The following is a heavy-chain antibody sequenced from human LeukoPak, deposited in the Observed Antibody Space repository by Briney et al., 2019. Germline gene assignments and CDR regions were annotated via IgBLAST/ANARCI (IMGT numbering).Heavy chain of an antibody. CDR3: VRDWIAIAVAGSSNWFDP. CDR1: GFTFSSYG. Sequence: GGSLRLSCAASGFTFSSYGMHWVRQAPGKGLEWVAVISYDGSNKYYADSVKGRFTISRDNSKNTLYLQMNSLRAEDTAVYYCVRDWIAIAVAGSSNWFDPWGQGTLVTVSS. J-gene: IGHJ5*02. CDR2: ISYDGSNK. D-gene: IGHD6-19*01. V-gene: IGHV3-30*03.